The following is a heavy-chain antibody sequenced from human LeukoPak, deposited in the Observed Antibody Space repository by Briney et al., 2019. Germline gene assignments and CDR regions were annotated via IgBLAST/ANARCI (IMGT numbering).Heavy chain of an antibody. CDR3: VRGSSGAAVRGISWAWFDP. D-gene: IGHD3-10*01. V-gene: IGHV3-7*05. CDR1: GFMFNTYW. Sequence: GGPLRLSCAASGFMFNTYWMTWVRQAPGRGLEWVANINQDGSQKYSVDSVKGRFTISRDNAKSSLYLQMNSLRAEDTAVYYCVRGSSGAAVRGISWAWFDPWGQGTLVTVPS. CDR2: INQDGSQK. J-gene: IGHJ5*02.